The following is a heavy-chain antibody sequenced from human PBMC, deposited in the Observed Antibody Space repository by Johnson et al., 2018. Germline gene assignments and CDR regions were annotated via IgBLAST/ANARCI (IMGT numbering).Heavy chain of an antibody. D-gene: IGHD4-17*01. V-gene: IGHV3-30*03. CDR3: ARARMPYGDYLEYFQH. J-gene: IGHJ1*01. CDR1: GFTFSSYG. Sequence: QVQLLESGGGVVQXGRSLRLXCAASGFTFSSYGMHWVRQAPGKGLEWVAVISYDGTYKFYSESVKGRFTISRDNSRNTLYRQMNSLSAEDTAGCYCARARMPYGDYLEYFQHWGQGTLVTVSS. CDR2: ISYDGTYK.